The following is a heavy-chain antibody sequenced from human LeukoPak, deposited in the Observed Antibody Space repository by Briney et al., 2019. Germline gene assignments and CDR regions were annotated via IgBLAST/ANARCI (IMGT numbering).Heavy chain of an antibody. CDR3: ARDFEFGYCSGGSCYDFDY. CDR2: IYPSGGST. V-gene: IGHV1-46*01. J-gene: IGHJ4*02. Sequence: ASVKVSCKASGYTFTSNYIHWVRQAPGQGLEWMGMIYPSGGSTSYAQKFQGRVTMTRDTSTSTVYMELSSLRSEDTAVYYCARDFEFGYCSGGSCYDFDYWGQGTLVTVSS. CDR1: GYTFTSNY. D-gene: IGHD2-15*01.